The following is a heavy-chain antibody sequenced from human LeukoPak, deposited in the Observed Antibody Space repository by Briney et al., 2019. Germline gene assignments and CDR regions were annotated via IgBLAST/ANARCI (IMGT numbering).Heavy chain of an antibody. Sequence: ASVKVSCKASGYTFTSYGISWVRQAPGQGLEWMGWISAYNGNTNYAQKLQGRVTMTTDTSASTAYMELRSLRSDDTAVYYCARDFDNYDYVWGSYGDAFDIWGQGTMVTVSS. V-gene: IGHV1-18*01. CDR3: ARDFDNYDYVWGSYGDAFDI. CDR2: ISAYNGNT. CDR1: GYTFTSYG. J-gene: IGHJ3*02. D-gene: IGHD3-16*01.